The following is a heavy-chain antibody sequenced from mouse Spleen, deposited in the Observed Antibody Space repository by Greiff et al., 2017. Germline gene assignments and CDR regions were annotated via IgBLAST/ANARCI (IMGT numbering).Heavy chain of an antibody. CDR3: AKDYGSRSWYFDV. Sequence: EVQLQQSGPELVKPGDSVKISCKASGYSFTGYFMNWVMQSHGKSLEWIGRINPYNGDTFYNQKFKGKATLTVDKSSSTAHMELRSLTSEDSAVYYCAKDYGSRSWYFDVWGTGTTVTVSS. D-gene: IGHD1-1*01. CDR2: INPYNGDT. J-gene: IGHJ1*03. CDR1: GYSFTGYF. V-gene: IGHV1-20*01.